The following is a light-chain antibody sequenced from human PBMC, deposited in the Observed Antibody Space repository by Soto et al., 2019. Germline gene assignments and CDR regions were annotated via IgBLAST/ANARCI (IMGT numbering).Light chain of an antibody. Sequence: EIVLTQSPGTLSLSPGEGGTLSCRASQSISSSYLAWYQQKPRQSPRLLIYAASSRATGIPDRFSGSGSGTDFTLTISRLEPEDFAVYYCQLYGGSHMFSFGQGTKLEIK. CDR2: AAS. J-gene: IGKJ2*01. CDR1: QSISSSY. V-gene: IGKV3-20*01. CDR3: QLYGGSHMFS.